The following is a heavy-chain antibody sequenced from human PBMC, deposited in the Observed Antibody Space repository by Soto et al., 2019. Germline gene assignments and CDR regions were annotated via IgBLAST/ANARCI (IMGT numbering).Heavy chain of an antibody. Sequence: SETLSLTCTVSGGSINSYYWSWIRQPPGKGLEWIGYIYYSGSTNYNPSLKSRATISVDTSKNQFSLKLSSVTAADTAVYYCARDGDYYDSSGYYWRYFDYWGQGTLVTVSS. CDR3: ARDGDYYDSSGYYWRYFDY. J-gene: IGHJ4*02. V-gene: IGHV4-59*01. CDR2: IYYSGST. CDR1: GGSINSYY. D-gene: IGHD3-22*01.